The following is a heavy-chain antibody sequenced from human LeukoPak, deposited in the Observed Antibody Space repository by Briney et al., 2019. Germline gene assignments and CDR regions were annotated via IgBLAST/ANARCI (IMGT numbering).Heavy chain of an antibody. CDR2: IIPIFGTA. D-gene: IGHD1-1*01. CDR1: AGTFSSYA. J-gene: IGHJ3*02. V-gene: IGHV1-69*05. Sequence: EASVKVSCKAYAGTFSSYAISWVRQAPGQVLEWMGRIIPIFGTANYAQKFQGRVTITTDESTSTAYMELSSLRSEDTAVYYCANHWNDVDAFDIWGQGTMVTVSS. CDR3: ANHWNDVDAFDI.